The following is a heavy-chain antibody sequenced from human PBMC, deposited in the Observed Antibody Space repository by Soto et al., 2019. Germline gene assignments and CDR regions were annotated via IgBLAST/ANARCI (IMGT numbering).Heavy chain of an antibody. Sequence: EVQLVESGGGLVKPGGSLRLSCAASGFTFSNAWMSWVRQAPGKGLEWDGRIKSKTDGGTTDYAAPVKGRFTISRDDSKNTLYLQMNSLKTEDTAVYYCTTGLCGSWGQGTLVAVSS. J-gene: IGHJ4*02. V-gene: IGHV3-15*01. CDR2: IKSKTDGGTT. CDR1: GFTFSNAW. CDR3: TTGLCGS. D-gene: IGHD2-21*01.